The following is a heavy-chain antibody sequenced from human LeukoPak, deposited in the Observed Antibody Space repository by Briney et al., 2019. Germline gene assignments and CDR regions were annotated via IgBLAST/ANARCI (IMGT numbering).Heavy chain of an antibody. CDR3: ASILRSSSGYYFDS. J-gene: IGHJ4*02. V-gene: IGHV3-66*01. D-gene: IGHD3-10*01. CDR1: GFTVSTNY. Sequence: PGGSLRLSCAASGFTVSTNYMSWVRQAPGKGLEWVSVIYSGDTTFYADSVRGKFTISRDNSKNTLYLQMNSLRAEDTAVYYCASILRSSSGYYFDSWGQGTLVTVSS. CDR2: IYSGDTT.